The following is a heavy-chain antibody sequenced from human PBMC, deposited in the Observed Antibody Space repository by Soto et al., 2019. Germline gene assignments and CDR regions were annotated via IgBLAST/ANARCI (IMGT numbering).Heavy chain of an antibody. CDR1: GYTFTSYA. V-gene: IGHV1-3*01. Sequence: GASVKVSCKASGYTFTSYAMHWVRQAPGQRLEWMGWINAGNGNTKYSQKFQGRVTITRDTSASTAYMELSSLRSEDTAVYYCARALLDITIAPPYNWFDPWGQGTLVTVSS. CDR3: ARALLDITIAPPYNWFDP. CDR2: INAGNGNT. D-gene: IGHD3-9*01. J-gene: IGHJ5*02.